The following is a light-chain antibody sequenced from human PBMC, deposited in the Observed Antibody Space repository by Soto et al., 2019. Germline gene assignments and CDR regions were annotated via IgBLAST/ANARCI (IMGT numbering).Light chain of an antibody. J-gene: IGKJ1*01. CDR3: LQDYNYPWT. V-gene: IGKV1-6*01. Sequence: AIQMTQSPSSLSASVGASVTITCRASPGIRNDLGWYQQKPGKAPKLLIYAASSLQSGVPSTFSGSGSGTDFTLTISSLQPEDFATYYCLQDYNYPWTFGQGTKVDIK. CDR2: AAS. CDR1: PGIRND.